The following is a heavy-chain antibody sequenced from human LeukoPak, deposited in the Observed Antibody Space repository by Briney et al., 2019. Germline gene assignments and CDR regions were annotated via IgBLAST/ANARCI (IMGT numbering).Heavy chain of an antibody. CDR1: GFTFSSYA. Sequence: PGRSLRLSCAASGFTFSSYAMHWVRQAPGRGLEWVAVISYDGSNKYYADSVKGRFTISRDNSKNTLYLQMNSLRAEDTAVYYCARIVVVAAAGFDYWGRGTLVTVSS. V-gene: IGHV3-30-3*01. CDR3: ARIVVVAAAGFDY. CDR2: ISYDGSNK. J-gene: IGHJ4*02. D-gene: IGHD2-15*01.